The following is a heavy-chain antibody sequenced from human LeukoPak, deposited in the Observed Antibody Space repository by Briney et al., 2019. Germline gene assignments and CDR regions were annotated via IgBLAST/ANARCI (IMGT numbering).Heavy chain of an antibody. V-gene: IGHV3-43*01. D-gene: IGHD2-2*01. CDR3: SRSQPYCTTTSCAFDY. Sequence: GGSLRLSCAASGFTFGDYIMHWVRQAPGKGLEWVSLVSWDGDTTYYADSVKGRFTISRDNSKNSLYLQMNSLRTEDTALYYCSRSQPYCTTTSCAFDYWGQGTLVTVYS. CDR2: VSWDGDTT. J-gene: IGHJ4*02. CDR1: GFTFGDYI.